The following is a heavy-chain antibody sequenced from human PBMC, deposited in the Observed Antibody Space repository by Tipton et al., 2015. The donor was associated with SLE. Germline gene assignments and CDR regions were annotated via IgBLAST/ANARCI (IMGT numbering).Heavy chain of an antibody. V-gene: IGHV4-34*01. CDR3: ARGNGVFDI. CDR1: GGTFSGYY. J-gene: IGHJ3*02. D-gene: IGHD1-1*01. Sequence: TLSLTCAVYGGTFSGYYWSWIRQPPGKGLEWIGEINHSDNSNYNPSLESRVTISLDTSKNQFSLKVTSVTAADTAMYYCARGNGVFDIWGQGTMVTVSS. CDR2: INHSDNS.